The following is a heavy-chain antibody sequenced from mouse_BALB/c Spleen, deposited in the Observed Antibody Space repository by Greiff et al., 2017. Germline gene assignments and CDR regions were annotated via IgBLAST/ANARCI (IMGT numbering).Heavy chain of an antibody. CDR3: TRSTMITTGYFDV. J-gene: IGHJ1*01. D-gene: IGHD2-4*01. Sequence: LQQPGSELVRPGASVKLSCKASGYTFTSYWMHWVKQRPGQGLEWIGNIYPGSGSTNYDEKFKSKATLTVDTSSSTAYMQLSSLTSEDSAVYYCTRSTMITTGYFDVWGAGTTVTVSS. V-gene: IGHV1S22*01. CDR1: GYTFTSYW. CDR2: IYPGSGST.